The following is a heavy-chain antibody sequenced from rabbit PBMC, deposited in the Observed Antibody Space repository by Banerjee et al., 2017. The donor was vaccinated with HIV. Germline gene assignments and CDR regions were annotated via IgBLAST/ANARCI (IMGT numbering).Heavy chain of an antibody. J-gene: IGHJ4*01. V-gene: IGHV1S43*01. D-gene: IGHD6-1*01. CDR2: IYTSTNST. Sequence: QEQLEESGGDLVKPGAPLTLTCKASGFTLSNYYMCWVRQAPGKGLELIACIYTSTNSTWYANWVNGRFTISSSTSLNSVDLKMTSLTAADTATYFCARAPYAYYTGDAYASFNLWGQGTLVTVS. CDR1: GFTLSNYY. CDR3: ARAPYAYYTGDAYASFNL.